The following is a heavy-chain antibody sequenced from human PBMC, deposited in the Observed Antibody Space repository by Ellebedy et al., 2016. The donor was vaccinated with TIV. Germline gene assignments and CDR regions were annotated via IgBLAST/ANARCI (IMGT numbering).Heavy chain of an antibody. CDR1: GFTFSNYA. CDR3: ARACFGVACYFDH. Sequence: GESLKISCAASGFTFSNYAMSWVRQAPGKGLEWLSYISPDSVNTNYGDSVKGRFTISRDNAKTSLFLQMNSLRADDTAIYYCARACFGVACYFDHWGQGTLVTVSS. D-gene: IGHD3-3*01. CDR2: ISPDSVNT. J-gene: IGHJ4*02. V-gene: IGHV3-48*01.